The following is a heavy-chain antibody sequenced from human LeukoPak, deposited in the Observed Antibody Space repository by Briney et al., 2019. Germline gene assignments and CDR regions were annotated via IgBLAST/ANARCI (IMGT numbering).Heavy chain of an antibody. J-gene: IGHJ4*02. CDR3: AKVPGTVTGRFFDY. Sequence: PGGSLRLSCSASGFTFSSYAMHWVRQAPGKGLEWVSAISGSGGSTYYADSVKGRFTISRDNSKNTLYLQMNSLRAEDTAVYYCAKVPGTVTGRFFDYWGQGTLVTVSS. CDR1: GFTFSSYA. V-gene: IGHV3-23*01. D-gene: IGHD4-17*01. CDR2: ISGSGGST.